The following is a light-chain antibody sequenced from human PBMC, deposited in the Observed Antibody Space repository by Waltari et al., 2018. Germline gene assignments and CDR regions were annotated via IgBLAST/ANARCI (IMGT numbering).Light chain of an antibody. J-gene: IGKJ1*01. V-gene: IGKV3-15*01. CDR1: QSVSSN. CDR2: GAS. CDR3: QQYNKWPPWT. Sequence: EIVMTQSPATLPVSPGERTTLSCRASQSVSSNLAWYQQKPGQAPRLLIYGASNRATGIPARFSGSGTGTEFTLTISSMQSEDIAVYYCQQYNKWPPWTFGQGTKVEIK.